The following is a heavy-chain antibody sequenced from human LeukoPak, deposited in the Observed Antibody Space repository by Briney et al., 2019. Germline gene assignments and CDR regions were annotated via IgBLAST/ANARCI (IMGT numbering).Heavy chain of an antibody. CDR2: ISYDGSNK. CDR3: ARDRGYYDSSGTADY. J-gene: IGHJ4*02. Sequence: GGCLRPSRAVSGLALTTYAVPWVGRAPGKGRRGLAGISYDGSNKYYADSVKGRFTISRDNSKYTLYLQMNSLRAEDTAVYYCARDRGYYDSSGTADYWGQGTLVTVSS. V-gene: IGHV3-30-3*01. CDR1: GLALTTYA. D-gene: IGHD3-22*01.